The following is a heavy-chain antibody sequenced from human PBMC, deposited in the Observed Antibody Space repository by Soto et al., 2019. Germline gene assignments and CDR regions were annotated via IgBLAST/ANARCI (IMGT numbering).Heavy chain of an antibody. J-gene: IGHJ5*02. CDR3: AKFRLYYGSGSYYPWFDP. Sequence: GGSLRLSCAASGLNFISYSMSWVRKAPGKGLEWVSAISGSGGSTYYADSVKGRFTISRDNSKNALYLQMNSLRAEDTAVYYCAKFRLYYGSGSYYPWFDPWGQGTLVTVSS. CDR1: GLNFISYS. V-gene: IGHV3-23*01. D-gene: IGHD3-10*01. CDR2: ISGSGGST.